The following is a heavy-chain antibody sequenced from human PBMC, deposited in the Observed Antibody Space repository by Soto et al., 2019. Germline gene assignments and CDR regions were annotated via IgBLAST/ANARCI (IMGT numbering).Heavy chain of an antibody. CDR3: AKGLNLGATTPFDY. D-gene: IGHD1-26*01. CDR1: GFTFSSYG. CDR2: ISGSGFGT. V-gene: IGHV3-23*01. Sequence: EVQLLESGGGLVQPGGSLRLSCAASGFTFSSYGMSWVRQAPGKGLEWVSAISGSGFGTYYADSVKGRFTISRDNSKNTLYLQMNSLRAEDTAVYYCAKGLNLGATTPFDYWGQGTLVTVSS. J-gene: IGHJ4*02.